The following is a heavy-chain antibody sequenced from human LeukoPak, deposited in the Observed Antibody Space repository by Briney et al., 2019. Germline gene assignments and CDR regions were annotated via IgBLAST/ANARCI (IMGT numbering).Heavy chain of an antibody. J-gene: IGHJ4*02. CDR3: ARGTPHYYDGYFDY. Sequence: SVKVSCKASGGTFSSYAISWVRQAPGQGLEWMGGIIPIFGTANYAQKFQGRVTITADESTSTAYMELSSLRSEDTAVYYCARGTPHYYDGYFDYWGQGTLVTVSS. V-gene: IGHV1-69*01. CDR1: GGTFSSYA. D-gene: IGHD3-22*01. CDR2: IIPIFGTA.